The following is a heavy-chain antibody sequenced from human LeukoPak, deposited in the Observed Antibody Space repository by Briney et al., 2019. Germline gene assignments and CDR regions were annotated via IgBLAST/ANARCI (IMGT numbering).Heavy chain of an antibody. Sequence: SETLSLTCAVSGGSISSGGYSWSWIRQPPGKGLEWIGYIYHSGSTYYNPSLESRVTISVDRSKNQFSLKLSSVTAADTAVYYCARASQWLGSRWFDPWGQGTLVTVSS. CDR1: GGSISSGGYS. CDR3: ARASQWLGSRWFDP. CDR2: IYHSGST. D-gene: IGHD6-19*01. J-gene: IGHJ5*02. V-gene: IGHV4-30-2*01.